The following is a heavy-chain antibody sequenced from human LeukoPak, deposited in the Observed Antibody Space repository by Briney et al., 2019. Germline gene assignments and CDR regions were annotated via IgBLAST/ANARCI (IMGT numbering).Heavy chain of an antibody. CDR3: ARYYYDSSGYSYNAFDI. J-gene: IGHJ3*02. CDR1: GGSFSGYY. CDR2: INHSGST. V-gene: IGHV4-34*01. Sequence: SETLSLTCAVYGGSFSGYYWSWIRQPPGKGLEWIGEINHSGSTNYNPSPKSRVTISVDTSKNQFSLKLSSVTAADTAVYYCARYYYDSSGYSYNAFDIWGQGTMVTVSS. D-gene: IGHD3-22*01.